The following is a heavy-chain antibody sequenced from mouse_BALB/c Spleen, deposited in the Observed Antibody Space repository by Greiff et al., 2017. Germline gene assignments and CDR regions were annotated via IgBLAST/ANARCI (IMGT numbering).Heavy chain of an antibody. CDR1: GFTFSSYA. V-gene: IGHV5-9-3*01. CDR2: ISSGGSYT. J-gene: IGHJ2*01. CDR3: ARLDYFDY. Sequence: DVKLVESGGGLVKPGGSLKLSCAASGFTFSSYAMSWVRQTPEKRLEWVATISSGGSYTYYPDSVKGRFTISRDNAKNTLYLQMSSLRSEDTAMYYCARLDYFDYWGQGTTLTVSS.